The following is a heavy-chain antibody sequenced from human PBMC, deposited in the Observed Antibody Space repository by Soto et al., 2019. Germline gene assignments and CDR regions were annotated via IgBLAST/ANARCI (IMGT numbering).Heavy chain of an antibody. V-gene: IGHV3-48*03. J-gene: IGHJ4*02. D-gene: IGHD1-1*01. CDR2: ISTSGSTK. CDR3: ARELATTQGFDY. CDR1: GFIFSSYE. Sequence: EVLLVESGGGLVQPGGSLRLSCGASGFIFSSYEVDWVRQSPGKGLEWVSYISTSGSTKNYADSVKGRFTISRDNAKNSLYLHMNNLRVEDTAVYYCARELATTQGFDYCGQGTLVTVSS.